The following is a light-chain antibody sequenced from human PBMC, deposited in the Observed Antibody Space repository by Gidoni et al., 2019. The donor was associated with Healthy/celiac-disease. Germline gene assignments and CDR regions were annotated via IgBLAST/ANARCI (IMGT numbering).Light chain of an antibody. J-gene: IGLJ1*01. CDR3: CSYAGSSTYV. Sequence: QSARTQPASVSGSHGQSIPIPCTGTSSDVGSYNLVSWYQQHPGKAPKLMIYEGSKRPSGVSNRFSGSKSGNTASLTISGLQAEYEADYYCCSYAGSSTYVFGTGTKVTVL. CDR1: SSDVGSYNL. CDR2: EGS. V-gene: IGLV2-23*01.